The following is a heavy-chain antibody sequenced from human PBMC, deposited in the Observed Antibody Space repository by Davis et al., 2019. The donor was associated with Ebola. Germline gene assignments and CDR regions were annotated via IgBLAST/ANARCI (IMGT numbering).Heavy chain of an antibody. V-gene: IGHV1-3*01. CDR3: ARDDGRTWNLDS. CDR1: GYTFISYA. Sequence: ASVKVSCKASGYTFISYAMHWLRQAPGERLEWMGSINPTSGSTEFSEKFQDRGTISRDTPATTVYMELSSLTSEDTAVYFCARDDGRTWNLDSWGQGSLVSVSS. CDR2: INPTSGST. D-gene: IGHD1-1*01. J-gene: IGHJ4*02.